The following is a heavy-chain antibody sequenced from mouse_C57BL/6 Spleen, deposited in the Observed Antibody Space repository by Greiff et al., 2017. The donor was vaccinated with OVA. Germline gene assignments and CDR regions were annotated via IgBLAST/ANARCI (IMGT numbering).Heavy chain of an antibody. Sequence: EVKVVESGGDLVKPGGSLKLSCAASGFTFSSYGMSWVRQTPDKRLEWVATISSGGSYTYYPDSVKGRFTISRDNAKNTLYLQMSSLKSEDTAMYFCARLSLSPGNFDYWGQGTTLTVSS. D-gene: IGHD1-3*01. V-gene: IGHV5-6*01. CDR2: ISSGGSYT. J-gene: IGHJ2*01. CDR1: GFTFSSYG. CDR3: ARLSLSPGNFDY.